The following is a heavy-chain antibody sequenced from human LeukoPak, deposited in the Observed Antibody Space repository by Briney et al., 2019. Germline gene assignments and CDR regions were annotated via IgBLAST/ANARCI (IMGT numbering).Heavy chain of an antibody. CDR2: INPSGGST. D-gene: IGHD3-10*01. J-gene: IGHJ4*02. CDR3: ARDPIPGYYYGSPGYYFDY. Sequence: ASVKVSCKASGYTFTSYYMHWVRQAPGQGLEWMGIINPSGGSTSYAQKFQGRVTMTRDTSTSTVYMELSSLRSEDTAVYYCARDPIPGYYYGSPGYYFDYWGQGTLVTVSS. CDR1: GYTFTSYY. V-gene: IGHV1-46*01.